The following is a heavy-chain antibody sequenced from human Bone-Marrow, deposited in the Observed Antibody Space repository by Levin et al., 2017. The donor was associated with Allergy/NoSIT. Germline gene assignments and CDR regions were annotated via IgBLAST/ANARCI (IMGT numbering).Heavy chain of an antibody. D-gene: IGHD4-11*01. CDR2: IWADGNNK. V-gene: IGHV3-33*06. CDR3: AKEPSPYSLGDS. CDR1: GFTFSSYG. J-gene: IGHJ4*02. Sequence: GGSLRLSCTASGFTFSSYGMHWVRQAPGKGLEWVAVIWADGNNKFYSDSVKGRFTFSRDNSKNTLYLQMNSLRAEDTALYYCAKEPSPYSLGDSWGQGTLVTVSS.